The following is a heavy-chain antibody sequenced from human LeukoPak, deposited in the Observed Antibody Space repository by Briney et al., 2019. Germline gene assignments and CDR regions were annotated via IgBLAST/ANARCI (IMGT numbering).Heavy chain of an antibody. CDR1: GFTFSSYA. V-gene: IGHV3-23*01. D-gene: IGHD3-9*01. CDR3: AKGVGYDILTGRPHAFDI. Sequence: PGGSLRLSCAASGFTFSSYAMSWVRQAPGKGLEWVSAISGSGGSTYYADSVKGRFTISRDNSKNTLYLQVNSLRAEDTAVYYCAKGVGYDILTGRPHAFDIWGQGTMVTVSS. CDR2: ISGSGGST. J-gene: IGHJ3*02.